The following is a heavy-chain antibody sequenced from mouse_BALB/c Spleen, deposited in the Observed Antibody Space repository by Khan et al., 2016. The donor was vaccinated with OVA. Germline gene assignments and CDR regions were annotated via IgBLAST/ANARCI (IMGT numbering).Heavy chain of an antibody. V-gene: IGHV1S137*01. J-gene: IGHJ3*01. D-gene: IGHD1-1*02. CDR3: VRGGKFAY. CDR1: GYTFTDYA. CDR2: ISTNYGDA. Sequence: QVQLKQSGAELVRPGVSVKISCKASGYTFTDYAMHWVKQRHAKSLEWIGVISTNYGDADYNQKFQGKASMTVDRSSSTVYMELARLTSEDSAISSCVRGGKFAYWGHGTLVTVSA.